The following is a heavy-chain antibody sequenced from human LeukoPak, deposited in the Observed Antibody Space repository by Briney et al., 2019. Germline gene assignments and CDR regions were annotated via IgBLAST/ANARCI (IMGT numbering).Heavy chain of an antibody. V-gene: IGHV1-8*02. CDR1: GYTFITSD. J-gene: IGHJ4*02. D-gene: IGHD1-7*01. CDR2: VDPKSGHT. Sequence: ASVKVSCKASGYTFITSDINWVRQASGQGLEWMGYVDPKSGHTEYAQKFQARVTVTRDTSTSTAYMELSSLTPDDTAIYYCTRKLRLDEHWGQGTLVAVSS. CDR3: TRKLRLDEH.